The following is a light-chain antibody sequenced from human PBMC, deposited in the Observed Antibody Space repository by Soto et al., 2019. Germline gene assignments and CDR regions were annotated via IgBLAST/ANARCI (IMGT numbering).Light chain of an antibody. CDR3: QQYNSFSSWT. CDR2: KAS. V-gene: IGKV1-5*03. Sequence: DIQMTQSPSTLSASVGDRVTITCRASQSISIWLAWYQQKPGKAPNLLIYKASTLETGVPSRFSGSGSETEFTLTISSLQPDDVATYYCQQYNSFSSWTFGQGTKVDIK. J-gene: IGKJ1*01. CDR1: QSISIW.